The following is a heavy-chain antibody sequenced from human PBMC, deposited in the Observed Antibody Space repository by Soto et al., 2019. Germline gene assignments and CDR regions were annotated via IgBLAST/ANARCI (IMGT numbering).Heavy chain of an antibody. CDR1: GGSISSGDYY. CDR3: ARGRDDILTGYSWFDP. CDR2: IYYSGST. V-gene: IGHV4-30-4*01. D-gene: IGHD3-9*01. Sequence: LSLTCTVSGGSISSGDYYWSWIRQPPGKGLEWIGHIYYSGSTYYNPSLKSRVTISVDTSKNQFSLKLSSVTAADTAVYYCARGRDDILTGYSWFDPWGQGTLVTVSS. J-gene: IGHJ5*02.